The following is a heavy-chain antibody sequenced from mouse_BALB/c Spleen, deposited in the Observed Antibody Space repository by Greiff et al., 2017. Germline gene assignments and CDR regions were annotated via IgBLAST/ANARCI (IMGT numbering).Heavy chain of an antibody. Sequence: ESGPGLVKPSQSLSLTCSVTGYSITSGYYWNWIRQFPGNKLEWMGYISYDGSNNYNPSLKNRISITRDTSKNQFFLKLNSVTTEDTATYYYAREGLLRSPYWYFDVWGAGTTVTVSS. CDR3: AREGLLRSPYWYFDV. CDR1: GYSITSGYY. J-gene: IGHJ1*01. D-gene: IGHD1-1*01. V-gene: IGHV3-6*02. CDR2: ISYDGSN.